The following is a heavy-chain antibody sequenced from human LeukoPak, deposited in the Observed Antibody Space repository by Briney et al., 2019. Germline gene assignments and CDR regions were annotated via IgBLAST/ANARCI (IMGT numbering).Heavy chain of an antibody. CDR3: ARVVFSPGSGSYYRYYYYYMDV. J-gene: IGHJ6*03. CDR1: GFTFSSYW. D-gene: IGHD3-10*01. CDR2: IKQDGSEK. V-gene: IGHV3-7*03. Sequence: PGGSLRLSCAASGFTFSSYWMSWVRQAPGKGLEWVANIKQDGSEKYYVDSVKGRFTISRDNAKNSLYLQMNSLRAEDTAVYYCARVVFSPGSGSYYRYYYYYMDVWGKGTTVTISS.